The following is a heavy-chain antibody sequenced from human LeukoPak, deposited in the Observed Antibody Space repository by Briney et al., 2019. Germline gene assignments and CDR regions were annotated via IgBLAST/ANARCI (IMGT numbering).Heavy chain of an antibody. Sequence: ASVKVSCKASGYTFTGYYIHWVRQAPGQGPEWMGWISPDSGDTNYAQKFQGRVTVTGASSINTVYMELSGLRSDDTAVYYCARDSIRGVRLLDYWGQGTLVTVSS. CDR1: GYTFTGYY. CDR3: ARDSIRGVRLLDY. CDR2: ISPDSGDT. J-gene: IGHJ4*02. V-gene: IGHV1-2*02. D-gene: IGHD3-10*01.